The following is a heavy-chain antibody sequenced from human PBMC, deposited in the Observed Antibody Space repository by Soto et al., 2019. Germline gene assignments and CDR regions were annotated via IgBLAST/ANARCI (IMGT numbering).Heavy chain of an antibody. J-gene: IGHJ5*02. CDR3: AGGVVTCWCNRFAT. CDR1: GGSISSYY. Sequence: SETLSLTCTVSGGSISSYYWSWIRQPPGKGLEWIGYIYYSGSTNYNPSLKSRVTISVDTSKNKFSLKLSSVTAADTAVYFCAGGVVTCWCNRFATWGQGTLITVSS. D-gene: IGHD3-3*01. V-gene: IGHV4-59*01. CDR2: IYYSGST.